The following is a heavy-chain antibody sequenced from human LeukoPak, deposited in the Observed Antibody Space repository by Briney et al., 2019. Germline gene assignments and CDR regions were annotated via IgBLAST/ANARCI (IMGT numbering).Heavy chain of an antibody. D-gene: IGHD4-17*01. V-gene: IGHV1-69*05. J-gene: IGHJ1*01. CDR2: IIPIFGTA. CDR3: ARDYPLPPPYGDYFPIASQH. CDR1: GGTFSSYA. Sequence: ASVKVSCKASGGTFSSYAISWVRQAPGQGLEWMGRIIPIFGTANYAQKFQGRVTITTDESTSTAYMELSSLRSEDTAVYYCARDYPLPPPYGDYFPIASQHWGQGTLVTVSS.